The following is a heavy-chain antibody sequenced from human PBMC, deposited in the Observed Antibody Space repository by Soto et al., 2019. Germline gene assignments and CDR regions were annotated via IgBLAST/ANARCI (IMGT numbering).Heavy chain of an antibody. D-gene: IGHD3-22*01. J-gene: IGHJ3*02. CDR1: GGSISSSNYY. CDR3: ATRYYYASSGYYNDAFDI. V-gene: IGHV4-39*01. Sequence: PSETLSLTCPVSGGSISSSNYYWGWIRQPPGKGLEWLGSIHYSGSTYYNPSLKGRVTISVDTSKSQFSLRLSSVTAADTAVYYCATRYYYASSGYYNDAFDIWGQGTMVTVSS. CDR2: IHYSGST.